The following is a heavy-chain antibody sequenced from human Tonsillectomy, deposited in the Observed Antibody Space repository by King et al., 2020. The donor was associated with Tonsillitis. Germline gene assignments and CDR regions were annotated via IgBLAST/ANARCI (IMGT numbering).Heavy chain of an antibody. Sequence: VQLVESGGGLVKPGGSLRLSCAASGFTFSNAWMSWVRQAPGKGLEWVGRIKSKTDGGTTDYAAPVKGRFTISRDDSKNTLYLQMNSLKTEDTAVYYCTTCGTHGEMLLWGSFDYWGQGTLVTVSS. J-gene: IGHJ4*02. CDR3: TTCGTHGEMLLWGSFDY. D-gene: IGHD2-8*01. CDR1: GFTFSNAW. V-gene: IGHV3-15*01. CDR2: IKSKTDGGTT.